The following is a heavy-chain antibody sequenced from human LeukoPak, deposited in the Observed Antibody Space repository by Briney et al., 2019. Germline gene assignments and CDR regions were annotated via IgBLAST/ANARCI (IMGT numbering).Heavy chain of an antibody. D-gene: IGHD6-13*01. CDR2: IYPGYSDA. Sequence: KGGESLKISCKISGYKLTNNWIGWVRQVPGKGLEWMGLIYPGYSDAKYSPSFQDQVTLSVDASVSTAYLQLNGLRASDTAIYYCVRFALSSSLDRWSQGTLVTVSS. CDR1: GYKLTNNW. J-gene: IGHJ5*02. V-gene: IGHV5-51*01. CDR3: VRFALSSSLDR.